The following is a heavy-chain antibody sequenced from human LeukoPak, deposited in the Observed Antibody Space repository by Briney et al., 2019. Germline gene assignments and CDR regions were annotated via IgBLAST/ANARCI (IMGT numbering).Heavy chain of an antibody. CDR2: ISSSSSYV. CDR3: ARDGANYGSGSYYGMDV. V-gene: IGHV3-21*01. CDR1: GFTFSSYS. D-gene: IGHD3-10*01. Sequence: PGGSLRLSCAASGFTFSSYSMNWVRQAPGKGLEWVSSISSSSSYVYYADSVKGRFTISRDNAKNSLYLQMNSLRAEDTAVYYCARDGANYGSGSYYGMDVWGQGTTVTVSS. J-gene: IGHJ6*02.